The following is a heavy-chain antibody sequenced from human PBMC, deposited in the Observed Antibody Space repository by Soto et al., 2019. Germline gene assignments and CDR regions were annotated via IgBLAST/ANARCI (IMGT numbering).Heavy chain of an antibody. Sequence: QMQLVQSGPEVKKPGTSVKVSCKASGFTFTSSAVQWVRQARGQRLEWIGWIVVGSGNTNYAQKFQERVTITRDMSTSTAYMELSSLRSEDTAVYYCAAGGSLLRSFDYWGQGTLVTVSS. V-gene: IGHV1-58*01. CDR2: IVVGSGNT. CDR3: AAGGSLLRSFDY. J-gene: IGHJ4*02. CDR1: GFTFTSSA. D-gene: IGHD3-22*01.